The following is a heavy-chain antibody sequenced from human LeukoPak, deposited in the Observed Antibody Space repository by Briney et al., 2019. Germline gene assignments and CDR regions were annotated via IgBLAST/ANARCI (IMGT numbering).Heavy chain of an antibody. CDR1: GFTFSTYG. V-gene: IGHV3-30*02. Sequence: PGGSLRLSCAPSGFTFSTYGMHWVRQAPGKGLEWVAFRRYDGSSEYYADSVKGRFTLSRDNSKNTLYLQMNSLRADDTAVYYCARNSGRYFYYCYMDVWGKGTTVTVSS. CDR2: RRYDGSSE. D-gene: IGHD1-26*01. J-gene: IGHJ6*03. CDR3: ARNSGRYFYYCYMDV.